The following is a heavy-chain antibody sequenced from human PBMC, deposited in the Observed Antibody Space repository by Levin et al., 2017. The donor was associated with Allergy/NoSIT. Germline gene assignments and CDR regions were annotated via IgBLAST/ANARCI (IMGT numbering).Heavy chain of an antibody. CDR1: GDSITSSTSY. Sequence: PSETLSLTCTVSGDSITSSTSYWGWIRQPPGKGLEYIGTIYYSGSTYCNPSLKSRVTISADTSKQQFSLKLSSVTAADTAVYYCVRQIVGATDYWGQGTLVTVSS. V-gene: IGHV4-39*01. CDR2: IYYSGST. CDR3: VRQIVGATDY. D-gene: IGHD1-26*01. J-gene: IGHJ4*02.